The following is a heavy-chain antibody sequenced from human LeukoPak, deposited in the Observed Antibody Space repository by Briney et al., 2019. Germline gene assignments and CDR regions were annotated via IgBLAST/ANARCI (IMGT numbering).Heavy chain of an antibody. Sequence: GGSLRLSCAASGFTFSSYGMHWVRQAPGKGLEWVAVISYDGSNKYYADSVKGRFTISRDNSKNTLYLQMNSLRAVDTAVYYCARDLPITMITYYFDYWGQGTLVTVSS. CDR2: ISYDGSNK. V-gene: IGHV3-30*03. CDR3: ARDLPITMITYYFDY. CDR1: GFTFSSYG. J-gene: IGHJ4*02. D-gene: IGHD3-22*01.